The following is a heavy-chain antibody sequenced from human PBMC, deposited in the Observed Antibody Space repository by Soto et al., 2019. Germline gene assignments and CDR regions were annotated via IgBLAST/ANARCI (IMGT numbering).Heavy chain of an antibody. D-gene: IGHD2-21*02. J-gene: IGHJ6*02. CDR3: AREDDGGDRDYYGLDV. Sequence: QVQLQQSGPGLVKPSQTLSLTCTVSGGSISYEYYHWTWIRQSPGKGLEWIGYIHYSGSIMCNPSFQSRVTISVDKSKNQGSLQLSSVTAADTAVYFCAREDDGGDRDYYGLDVWGQGTTVTVSS. V-gene: IGHV4-30-4*08. CDR1: GGSISYEYYH. CDR2: IHYSGSI.